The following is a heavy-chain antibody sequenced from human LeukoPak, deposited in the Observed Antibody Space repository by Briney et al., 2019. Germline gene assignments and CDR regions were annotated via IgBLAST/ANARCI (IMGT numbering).Heavy chain of an antibody. CDR3: ARTSSNSWSYGMDV. CDR1: DGSISSYY. D-gene: IGHD6-13*01. V-gene: IGHV4-4*07. CDR2: IYPSEST. Sequence: SETLSLTCTVSDGSISSYYWSWIRQPAGKGLEWIGRIYPSESTNYNPSRKSRVTMSVDTSKNQFSLKLSPVTAAVTAVYYCARTSSNSWSYGMDVRGQGTTVTVSS. J-gene: IGHJ6*02.